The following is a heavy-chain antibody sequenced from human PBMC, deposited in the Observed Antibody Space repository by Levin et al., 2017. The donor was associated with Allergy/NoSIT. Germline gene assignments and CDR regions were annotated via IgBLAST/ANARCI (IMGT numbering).Heavy chain of an antibody. J-gene: IGHJ3*02. D-gene: IGHD2-15*01. V-gene: IGHV4-59*01. CDR2: IYYSGST. Sequence: ESLKISCTVSGGSISSYYWSWIRQPPGKGLEWIGYIYYSGSTNYNPSVKSRVTISVDTSKNQLSLQLSPVTAADTAVYYCAGGCSGGSCYGDAFDIWGQGTMVTVSS. CDR3: AGGCSGGSCYGDAFDI. CDR1: GGSISSYY.